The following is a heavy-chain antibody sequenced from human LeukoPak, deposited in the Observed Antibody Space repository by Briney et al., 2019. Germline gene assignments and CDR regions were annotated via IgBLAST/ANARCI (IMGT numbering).Heavy chain of an antibody. Sequence: QPGGSLRLSCVASGFTFSSYVMSWVRQAPGKGLEWVSSISNSGGSTYYADSVKGRFTISRDNSKNTLYLQMNSLRAEDTAVYYCARDEGSGPEELDYWGQGTLVTVSS. CDR1: GFTFSSYV. CDR2: ISNSGGST. V-gene: IGHV3-23*01. CDR3: ARDEGSGPEELDY. D-gene: IGHD2-15*01. J-gene: IGHJ4*02.